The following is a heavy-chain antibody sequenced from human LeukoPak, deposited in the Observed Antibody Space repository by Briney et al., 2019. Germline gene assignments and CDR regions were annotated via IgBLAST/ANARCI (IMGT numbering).Heavy chain of an antibody. CDR1: GYSISSGYY. D-gene: IGHD3-16*02. J-gene: IGHJ4*02. V-gene: IGHV4-38-2*02. CDR2: IYHSGST. Sequence: SETLSLTCTVSGYSISSGYYWGWIRQPPGKGLEWIGSIYHSGSTYYNPSLKSRVTMSVDTSKNQFSLKLSSVTAADTAVYYCAREYYDYVWGSYHYNDYWGQGTLVTVSS. CDR3: AREYYDYVWGSYHYNDY.